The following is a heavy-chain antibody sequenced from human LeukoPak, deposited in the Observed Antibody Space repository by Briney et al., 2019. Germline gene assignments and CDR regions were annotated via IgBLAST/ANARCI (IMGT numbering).Heavy chain of an antibody. CDR2: IRSSSSTI. CDR1: GFTFSSYS. CDR3: ATGMWGYCSATSCPLDF. V-gene: IGHV3-48*01. Sequence: GGSLRLSCAASGFTFSSYSMNWVRQTPGKGLEWIPYIRSSSSTIYYADSVKGRFAISRDNAKNSLYLQMDSLRAEDTAVYYCATGMWGYCSATSCPLDFWGQGTLVTVSS. J-gene: IGHJ4*02. D-gene: IGHD2-2*01.